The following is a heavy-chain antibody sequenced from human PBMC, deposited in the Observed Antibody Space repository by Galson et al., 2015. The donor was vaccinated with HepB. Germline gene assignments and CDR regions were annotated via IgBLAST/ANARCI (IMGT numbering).Heavy chain of an antibody. Sequence: SLRLSCAASGFTFSSYGMHWVRQAPGKGLEWVAVIWYDGSNKYYADSVKGRFTISRDNSKNTLYLQMNSLRAEDTAVYYCARDRIKRTDILTGMGYYFDYWGQGTPVTVSS. V-gene: IGHV3-33*01. J-gene: IGHJ4*02. CDR2: IWYDGSNK. CDR1: GFTFSSYG. D-gene: IGHD3-9*01. CDR3: ARDRIKRTDILTGMGYYFDY.